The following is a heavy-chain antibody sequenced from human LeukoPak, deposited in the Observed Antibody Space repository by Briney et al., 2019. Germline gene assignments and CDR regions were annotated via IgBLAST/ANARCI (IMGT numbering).Heavy chain of an antibody. D-gene: IGHD6-13*01. CDR1: GYSLSNLV. CDR2: VSGYSGNT. Sequence: GASVKVSCKASGYSLSNLVINWVRQAPGQGLEWMGWVSGYSGNTKYAQKFQGRVTMTTDTSTSTAYMELSSLRSEDTAVYYCARELVPIYKSSSRDIGFFDYWGQGTLVTVSS. CDR3: ARELVPIYKSSSRDIGFFDY. J-gene: IGHJ4*02. V-gene: IGHV1-18*01.